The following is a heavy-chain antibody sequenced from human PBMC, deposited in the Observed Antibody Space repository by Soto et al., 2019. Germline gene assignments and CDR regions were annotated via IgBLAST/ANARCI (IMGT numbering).Heavy chain of an antibody. J-gene: IGHJ6*03. Sequence: GASVKVSCKASGYTFTSYDINWVRQATGQGLEWMGWMNPNSGNTGYAQKFQGRVTMTRNTSISTAYMELSSLRSEDTAVYYCARVGKLLKVLRFLGWSKPIYYMDVWGKGTTVTVSS. CDR1: GYTFTSYD. D-gene: IGHD3-3*01. V-gene: IGHV1-8*01. CDR3: ARVGKLLKVLRFLGWSKPIYYMDV. CDR2: MNPNSGNT.